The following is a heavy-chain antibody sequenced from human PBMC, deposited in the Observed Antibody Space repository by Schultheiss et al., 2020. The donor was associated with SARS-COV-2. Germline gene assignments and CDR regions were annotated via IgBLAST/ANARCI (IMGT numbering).Heavy chain of an antibody. D-gene: IGHD6-13*01. CDR1: GGSFSGYY. CDR3: ARVCVESGSWFSFDY. J-gene: IGHJ4*02. V-gene: IGHV4-34*01. CDR2: IDHCGST. Sequence: SETLSLTCAVYGGSFSGYYWNWIRQPPGKGLEWIGEIDHCGSTNYNPSLKSRVTISVDTSKNQFSLKLSSVTAADTAVYYCARVCVESGSWFSFDYWGQGTLVTVSS.